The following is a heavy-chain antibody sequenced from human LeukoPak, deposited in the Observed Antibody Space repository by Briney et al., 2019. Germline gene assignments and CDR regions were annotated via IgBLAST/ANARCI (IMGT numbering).Heavy chain of an antibody. CDR1: GFMFNAYL. J-gene: IGHJ2*01. CDR2: IRQDGGEI. V-gene: IGHV3-7*01. CDR3: ARADLEWYLDL. Sequence: HAGGSLRLSCTGSGFMFNAYLMSWVRKAPGMGLEWVGKIRQDGGEIFYVDSVRGRFTISRDNAKNSVYLQLNSLRAEDTAVYYCARADLEWYLDLWGRGNLVTVSS.